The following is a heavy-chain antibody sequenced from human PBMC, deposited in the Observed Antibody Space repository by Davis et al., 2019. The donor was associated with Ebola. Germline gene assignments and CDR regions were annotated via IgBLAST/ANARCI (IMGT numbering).Heavy chain of an antibody. D-gene: IGHD6-19*01. CDR1: GFTLSGYD. J-gene: IGHJ4*02. CDR3: ATTPQYSSDQNKPFDN. CDR2: IWDDGSNK. Sequence: GESLKISCAASGFTLSGYDMNWVRQAPGKGLQWVAVIWDDGSNKYYADSVKGRFTISRDNSKNTLYLQMNSLRAEDTAVYYCATTPQYSSDQNKPFDNWGQGTLVTVSS. V-gene: IGHV3-33*01.